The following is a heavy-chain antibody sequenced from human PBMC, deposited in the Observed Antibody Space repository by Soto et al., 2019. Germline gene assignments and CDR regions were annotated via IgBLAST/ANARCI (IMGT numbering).Heavy chain of an antibody. D-gene: IGHD3-10*01. Sequence: EVQLVESGGGLVKPGGSLRLSCAASGFTFSSYSMNWVRQAPGKGLEWVSSISSSSSYIYYADSVKGRFTISRDNAKNSLYLQMNSLRAEDTALYYCARDAAVGYYGSGSYYPPFFGYWGQGTLVTVSS. J-gene: IGHJ4*02. CDR2: ISSSSSYI. V-gene: IGHV3-21*01. CDR1: GFTFSSYS. CDR3: ARDAAVGYYGSGSYYPPFFGY.